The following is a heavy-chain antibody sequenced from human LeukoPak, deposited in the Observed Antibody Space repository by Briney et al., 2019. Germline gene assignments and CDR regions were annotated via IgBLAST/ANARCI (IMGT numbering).Heavy chain of an antibody. D-gene: IGHD3-10*01. CDR1: GFTFDDYA. V-gene: IGHV3-9*01. CDR2: ISWNSGSL. J-gene: IGHJ2*01. Sequence: GRSLRLSCAASGFTFDDYAMHWVRQAPGEGLEWVSGISWNSGSLAHADSVKGRCTISRDNAKNSLYLQMNSLRAEDTALYYCAREGSGWFFDLWGRGTLVIVSS. CDR3: AREGSGWFFDL.